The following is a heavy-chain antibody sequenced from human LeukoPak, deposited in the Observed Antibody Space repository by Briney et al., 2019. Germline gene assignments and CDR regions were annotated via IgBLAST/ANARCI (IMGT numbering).Heavy chain of an antibody. CDR2: ISAYNGNT. J-gene: IGHJ6*03. CDR3: AGSPPYYPRSYYYYYMDV. Sequence: ASVKVSCKASGYTFTSYGISWVRQAPGQGLEWMGWISAYNGNTNYAQKLQGRVTMTTDTSTSTAYMELRSLRSDDTAVYYCAGSPPYYPRSYYYYYMDVWGKGTTVTVSS. V-gene: IGHV1-18*01. D-gene: IGHD3-22*01. CDR1: GYTFTSYG.